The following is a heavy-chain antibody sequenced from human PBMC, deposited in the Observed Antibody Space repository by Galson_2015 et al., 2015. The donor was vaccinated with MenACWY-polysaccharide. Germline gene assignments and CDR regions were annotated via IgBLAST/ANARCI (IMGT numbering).Heavy chain of an antibody. CDR3: ARGHYGMDV. CDR2: IKKDGSKK. Sequence: SLRLSCAASGFTFSNYWMTWVRQAPGKGLEWVANIKKDGSKKYYVDSVKGRFTISRDNALYLQVNSLRAEDTAVYFCARGHYGMDVWGQGTTVTVSS. J-gene: IGHJ6*02. V-gene: IGHV3-7*01. CDR1: GFTFSNYW.